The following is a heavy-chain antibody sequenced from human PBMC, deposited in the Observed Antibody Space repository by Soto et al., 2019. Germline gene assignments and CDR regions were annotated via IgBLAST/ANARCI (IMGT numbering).Heavy chain of an antibody. Sequence: PGESLRLSWAAYGFTFSSYGMHWVRQAPGKGLEWVAVIWYDGSNKYYADSVKGRFTISRDNSKNTLYLQMNSLRAEDTAVYYCAREVGQLALFAPTDYWGQGTLVTVSS. CDR1: GFTFSSYG. CDR3: AREVGQLALFAPTDY. D-gene: IGHD6-6*01. CDR2: IWYDGSNK. J-gene: IGHJ4*02. V-gene: IGHV3-33*01.